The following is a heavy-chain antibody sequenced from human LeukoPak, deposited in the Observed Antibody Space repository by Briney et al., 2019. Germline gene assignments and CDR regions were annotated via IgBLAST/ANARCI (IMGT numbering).Heavy chain of an antibody. V-gene: IGHV1-46*01. CDR2: IYPRDGST. CDR1: GYTFTSNY. J-gene: IGHJ4*02. Sequence: ASVKVSCKASGYTFTSNYIHWVRQAPGQGLERMGMIYPRDGSTSYAQKFQGRVTVTRDTSTSTVHMELSGLRSEDTAVYYCARDQEGFDYWGQGTLVAVSS. CDR3: ARDQEGFDY.